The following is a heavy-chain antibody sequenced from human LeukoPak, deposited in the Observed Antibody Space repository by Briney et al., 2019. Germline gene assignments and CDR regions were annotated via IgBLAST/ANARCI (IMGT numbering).Heavy chain of an antibody. D-gene: IGHD4-17*01. CDR1: GFTFSSYA. V-gene: IGHV3-23*01. CDR2: ISGSGGST. J-gene: IGHJ4*02. Sequence: GGSLRLSCAASGFTFSSYAMIWVRQAPGKGLECVSAISGSGGSTYYADSVKARFTISRDNSKNTLYLQMNSLRAEDTAVYYCATPWNGDYVGFDYWGQETLVTVSS. CDR3: ATPWNGDYVGFDY.